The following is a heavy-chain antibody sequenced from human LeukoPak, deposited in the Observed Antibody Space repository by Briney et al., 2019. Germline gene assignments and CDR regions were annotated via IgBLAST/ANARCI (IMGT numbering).Heavy chain of an antibody. CDR3: ARDSSGNLDY. J-gene: IGHJ4*02. D-gene: IGHD1-26*01. V-gene: IGHV3-7*01. CDR2: IKRNRSEK. CDR1: GFTFSTYW. Sequence: GGSLRLSCAASGFTFSTYWMGWVRQAPGKGPEWVANIKRNRSEKYYVDSVKGRNTISRDNAKNSLFLQMNSLTAADTSIYYCARDSSGNLDYWGQGALVTVSS.